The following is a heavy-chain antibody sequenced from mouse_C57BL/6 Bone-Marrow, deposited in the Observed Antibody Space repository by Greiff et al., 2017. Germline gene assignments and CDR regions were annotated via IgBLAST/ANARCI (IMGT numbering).Heavy chain of an antibody. CDR3: ARHELLRGWFAY. D-gene: IGHD1-1*01. CDR1: GFTFSSYG. Sequence: EVQRVESGGDLVKPGGSLKLSCAASGFTFSSYGMSWVRQTPDKRLEWVATISSGGSYTYYPASVKGRFTISRDNAKNTLYLQMSSLKSEDTAMYYCARHELLRGWFAYWGQGTLVTVSA. J-gene: IGHJ3*01. V-gene: IGHV5-6*01. CDR2: ISSGGSYT.